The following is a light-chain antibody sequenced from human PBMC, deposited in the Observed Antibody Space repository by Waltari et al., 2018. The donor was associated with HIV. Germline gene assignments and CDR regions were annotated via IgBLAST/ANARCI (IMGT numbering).Light chain of an antibody. CDR3: QQYEACCS. CDR1: QHIGTK. Sequence: DIHMTQSAPTLIVSVGERVTMSFRASQHIGTKPAWYQQRPVKAPTLILYEASTSVNGAPSWFSGSGSGTQFTLTIASLQADDFAVYFRQQYEACCSFGRGTMLEV. J-gene: IGKJ2*02. V-gene: IGKV1-5*03. CDR2: EAS.